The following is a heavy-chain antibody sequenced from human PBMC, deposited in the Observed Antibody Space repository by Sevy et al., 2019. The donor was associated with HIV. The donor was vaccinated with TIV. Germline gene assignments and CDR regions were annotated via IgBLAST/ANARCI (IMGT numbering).Heavy chain of an antibody. Sequence: GGSLRLSCAASGFTFSSYGMHWVRQAPGKGLEWVAFIRYDGSNKYYADSVKGRFTISRDNSKNTLYLQMNSLRAEDTAVYYRAKDRHKDVLRFLEWLPDYWGQGTLVTVSS. J-gene: IGHJ4*02. D-gene: IGHD3-3*01. CDR2: IRYDGSNK. CDR1: GFTFSSYG. CDR3: AKDRHKDVLRFLEWLPDY. V-gene: IGHV3-30*02.